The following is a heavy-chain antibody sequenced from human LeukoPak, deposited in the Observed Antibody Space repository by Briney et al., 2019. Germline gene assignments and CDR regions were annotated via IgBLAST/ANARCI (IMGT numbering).Heavy chain of an antibody. CDR3: AKEGSWSAVTFSGFDY. J-gene: IGHJ4*02. CDR2: IRYDGSNK. CDR1: GFSFSNYW. D-gene: IGHD2/OR15-2a*01. Sequence: PGGSLRLSCAASGFSFSNYWMHWVRQAPGKGLEWVAFIRYDGSNKYYADSVKGRFTISRDNSKNTLYLQMNSLRAEDTAVYYCAKEGSWSAVTFSGFDYWGQGTLVTVSS. V-gene: IGHV3-30*02.